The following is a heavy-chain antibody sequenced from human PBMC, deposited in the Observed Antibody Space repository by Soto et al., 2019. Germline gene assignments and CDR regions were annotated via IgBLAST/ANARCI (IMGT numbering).Heavy chain of an antibody. D-gene: IGHD6-13*01. Sequence: SVKVSCKASGGTVNSYAITWGRQAPGQGLEWMGGIIPIFGTANYAQKFQDRVTITADESSNTVYMELSSLRSEDTAVYYCGRAAGHSGLAYFFDYWGQGTLVTVSS. J-gene: IGHJ4*02. CDR1: GGTVNSYA. CDR3: GRAAGHSGLAYFFDY. CDR2: IIPIFGTA. V-gene: IGHV1-69*13.